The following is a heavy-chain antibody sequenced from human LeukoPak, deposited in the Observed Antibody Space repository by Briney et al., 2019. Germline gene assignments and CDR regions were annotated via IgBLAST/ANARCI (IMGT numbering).Heavy chain of an antibody. Sequence: GGSLRLSCAASGFTFDDYAMHWVRQAPGKGLEWVSGISWNSGSIGYADSVKGRFTISRDNAKNSLYLQMNSLRAEDMALYYCAKDSGIQSFDYWGQGALVTVSS. V-gene: IGHV3-9*03. CDR1: GFTFDDYA. CDR3: AKDSGIQSFDY. J-gene: IGHJ4*02. CDR2: ISWNSGSI. D-gene: IGHD5-18*01.